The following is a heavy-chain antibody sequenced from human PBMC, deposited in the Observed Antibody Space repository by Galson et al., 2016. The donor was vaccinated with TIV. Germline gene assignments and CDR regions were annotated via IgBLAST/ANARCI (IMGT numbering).Heavy chain of an antibody. V-gene: IGHV3-30*04. D-gene: IGHD5-24*01. Sequence: SLRLSCAASGFTFSSYALHWVRQAPGKGLEWLMSISFDGKRKNYADSVKGRFTITRDDSKRTLYLHMKGLAGGDTAVYYCARERDGQSLNAWGRGTLVIVSS. CDR2: ISFDGKRK. CDR1: GFTFSSYA. CDR3: ARERDGQSLNA. J-gene: IGHJ5*02.